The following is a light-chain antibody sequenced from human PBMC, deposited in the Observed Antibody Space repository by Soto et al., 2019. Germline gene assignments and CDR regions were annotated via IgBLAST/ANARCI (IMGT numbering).Light chain of an antibody. J-gene: IGKJ5*01. Sequence: EIQLTHSPAALSLSPGDRATLSCRASRHIGTSLTWYQKQPGRPPRLLIFEASTRASGIPDRFSGSGSGTDFTLDIINLEPEDFAVYYCQQRYNWPITFGPGTRLEIK. CDR2: EAS. CDR1: RHIGTS. CDR3: QQRYNWPIT. V-gene: IGKV3-11*01.